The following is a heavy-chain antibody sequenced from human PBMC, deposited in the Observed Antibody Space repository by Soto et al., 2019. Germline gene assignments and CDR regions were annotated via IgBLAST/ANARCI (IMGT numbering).Heavy chain of an antibody. CDR1: GFTFSSYS. D-gene: IGHD2-15*01. V-gene: IGHV3-48*02. Sequence: GGSLRLSCAASGFTFSSYSMNWVRQAPGKGLEWVSYISSSSSTIYYADSVKGRFTISRDNAKNSLYLQMNSLRDEDTAVYYCARERNSWYSSGSDSWGQGTLVTVSS. CDR3: ARERNSWYSSGSDS. J-gene: IGHJ4*02. CDR2: ISSSSSTI.